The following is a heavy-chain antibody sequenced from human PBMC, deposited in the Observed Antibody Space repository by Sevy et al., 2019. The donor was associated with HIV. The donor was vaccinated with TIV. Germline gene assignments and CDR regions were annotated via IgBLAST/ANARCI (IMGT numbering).Heavy chain of an antibody. Sequence: GGSLRLSCAASGFTFSSYWMSWVRQAPGKGLEWVANIKQDGSEKYYVDSVKGRFTISRDNAKNSLYLQMNSLRAEDTAVYYGARGDFRGSYREIDAFDIWGQGTMVTVSS. CDR2: IKQDGSEK. V-gene: IGHV3-7*03. CDR1: GFTFSSYW. J-gene: IGHJ3*02. D-gene: IGHD3-16*02. CDR3: ARGDFRGSYREIDAFDI.